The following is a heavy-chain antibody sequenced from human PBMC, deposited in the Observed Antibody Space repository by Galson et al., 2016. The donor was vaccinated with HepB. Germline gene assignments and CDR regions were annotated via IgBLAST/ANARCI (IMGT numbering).Heavy chain of an antibody. Sequence: TLSLTCTVSGGSISSGGYYWSWIRQHPGKGLEWIGYIYYSGNTYYNPSLKSRVTISVDTSKNQFSLKLSSVTAADTAVYYCARVPSYYGSGSSRFDPWGQGTLVTVSS. V-gene: IGHV4-31*03. CDR2: IYYSGNT. CDR1: GGSISSGGYY. D-gene: IGHD3-10*01. J-gene: IGHJ5*02. CDR3: ARVPSYYGSGSSRFDP.